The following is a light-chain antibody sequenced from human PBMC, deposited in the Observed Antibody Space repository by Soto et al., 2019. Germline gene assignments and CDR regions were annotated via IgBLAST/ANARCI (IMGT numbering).Light chain of an antibody. CDR1: QDISNY. CDR3: QQYDHLPLT. V-gene: IGKV1-33*01. J-gene: IGKJ4*01. CDR2: DAS. Sequence: DIHMTQSPSSLSASVGDRVTITCQASQDISNYLNWYQQKPGKAPKLLIYDASNLETGVTSRFSGSGSGTDFTFTISSLQAEDIAIYYCQQYDHLPLTFGGGTKVEIK.